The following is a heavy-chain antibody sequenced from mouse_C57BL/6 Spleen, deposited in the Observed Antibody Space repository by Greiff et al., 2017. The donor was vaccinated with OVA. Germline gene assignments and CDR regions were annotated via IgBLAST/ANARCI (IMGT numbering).Heavy chain of an antibody. D-gene: IGHD1-1*01. V-gene: IGHV1-85*01. CDR3: ARPSTVVARGYYAMDY. J-gene: IGHJ4*01. CDR1: GYTFTSYD. CDR2: IYPRDGST. Sequence: VQLKESGPELVKPGASVKLSCKASGYTFTSYDINWVKQRPGQGLEWIGWIYPRDGSTKYNEKFKGKATLTVDTSSSTAYMELHSLTSEDSAVYFCARPSTVVARGYYAMDYWGQGTSVTVSS.